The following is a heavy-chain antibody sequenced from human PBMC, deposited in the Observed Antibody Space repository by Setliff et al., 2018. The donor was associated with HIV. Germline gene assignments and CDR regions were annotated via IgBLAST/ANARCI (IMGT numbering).Heavy chain of an antibody. CDR2: INPNSGGT. V-gene: IGHV1-2*02. Sequence: ASVKVSCKASGYRFTDYYIHWVRQAPGQGLEWMGWINPNSGGTNYAQKFQGRVTMTTETSTNTAYLEVRSLSSDDTAVYYCVRGRNYNSGMDVWGQGTLVTVSS. J-gene: IGHJ4*02. CDR1: GYRFTDYY. CDR3: VRGRNYNSGMDV. D-gene: IGHD3-10*01.